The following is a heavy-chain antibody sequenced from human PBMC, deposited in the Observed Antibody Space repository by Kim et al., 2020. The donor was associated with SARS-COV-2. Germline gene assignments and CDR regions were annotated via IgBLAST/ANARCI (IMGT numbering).Heavy chain of an antibody. D-gene: IGHD3-22*01. V-gene: IGHV1-69*04. J-gene: IGHJ4*02. CDR2: IIPILGIA. CDR1: GGTFSSYT. Sequence: SVKVSCKASGGTFSSYTISWVRQAPGQGLEWMGRIIPILGIANYAQKFQGRVTITADKSTSTAYMELSSLRSEDMAVYYCAREGGVGDSSGYYYSPFDYWGQGTLVTVSS. CDR3: AREGGVGDSSGYYYSPFDY.